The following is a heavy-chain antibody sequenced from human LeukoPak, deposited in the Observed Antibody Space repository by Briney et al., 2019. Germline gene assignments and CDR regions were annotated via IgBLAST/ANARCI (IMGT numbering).Heavy chain of an antibody. Sequence: ASVKVSCKSSGYTSGDYGISRMRQAPGQGLEWMGWISTNNGNTNYAQQFQGRVTMTTDTSTSTAYMELRSLKSDDTAVYYCARDVPGSIGTTARFDPWGQGTLVTVSS. CDR3: ARDVPGSIGTTARFDP. CDR2: ISTNNGNT. D-gene: IGHD1-1*01. J-gene: IGHJ5*02. V-gene: IGHV1-18*01. CDR1: GYTSGDYG.